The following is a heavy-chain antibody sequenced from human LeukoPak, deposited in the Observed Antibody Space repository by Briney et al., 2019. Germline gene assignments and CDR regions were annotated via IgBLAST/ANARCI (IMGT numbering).Heavy chain of an antibody. CDR3: GKGPGYSVYDNLPHH. CDR1: GFTFSPYG. Sequence: PGGSLRLSCAASGFTFSPYGMHWVRQAPGKGLEWVAVISDDGSKIYYGDSVKGRFTISRDNSKNTLNLQMDSLRPDDTAVYYCGKGPGYSVYDNLPHHWGQGTLVTVSS. V-gene: IGHV3-30*18. J-gene: IGHJ5*02. CDR2: ISDDGSKI. D-gene: IGHD5/OR15-5a*01.